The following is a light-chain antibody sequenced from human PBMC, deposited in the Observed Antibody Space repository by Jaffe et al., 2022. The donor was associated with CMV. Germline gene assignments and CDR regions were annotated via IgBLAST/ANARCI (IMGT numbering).Light chain of an antibody. CDR2: GAS. V-gene: IGKV1-6*01. J-gene: IGKJ4*01. CDR3: LQDFDYPFT. Sequence: AIQMTQSPSSLSASVGDRVTITCRASQGIRNDLGWYQQKPGRVPKLLIYGASSLQSGVPSRFSGSGSGTDFTLTISSLQPEDFATYYCLQDFDYPFTFGGGTNVEIK. CDR1: QGIRND.